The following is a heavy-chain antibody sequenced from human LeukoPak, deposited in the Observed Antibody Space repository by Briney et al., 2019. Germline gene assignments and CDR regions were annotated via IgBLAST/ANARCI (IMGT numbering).Heavy chain of an antibody. CDR2: MNPKSGGT. V-gene: IGHV1-2*02. CDR1: GYTFTDYY. Sequence: ASVKVSCKASGYTFTDYYMHWVRQAPGQGLEWVGWMNPKSGGTNYAQRFQDRVTMTRDTSNNTSYMELSRLASDDTAVYYCARAPLGYNWFDPWGQGTLVTVSS. D-gene: IGHD3-10*01. J-gene: IGHJ5*02. CDR3: ARAPLGYNWFDP.